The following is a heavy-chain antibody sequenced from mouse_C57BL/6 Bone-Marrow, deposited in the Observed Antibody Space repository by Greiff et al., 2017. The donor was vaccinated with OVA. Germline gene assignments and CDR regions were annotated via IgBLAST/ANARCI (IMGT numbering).Heavy chain of an antibody. J-gene: IGHJ1*03. Sequence: EVKLMESEGGLVQPGSSMKLSCTASGFTFSDYYMAWVRQVPEKGLEWVANINYDGSSTYYLDSLKSRFIISRDNATNILYLQMSSLKSEDTATYYCARGSSYYGSSYGYFDVWGTGTTVTVSS. V-gene: IGHV5-16*01. CDR1: GFTFSDYY. CDR3: ARGSSYYGSSYGYFDV. CDR2: INYDGSST. D-gene: IGHD1-1*01.